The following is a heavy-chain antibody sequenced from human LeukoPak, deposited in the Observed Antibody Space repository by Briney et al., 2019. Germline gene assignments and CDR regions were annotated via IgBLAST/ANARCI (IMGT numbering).Heavy chain of an antibody. CDR3: ARDRPGYYCSSTSCSGLDY. J-gene: IGHJ4*02. CDR1: GYTFTSYG. Sequence: GASVKVSCKASGYTFTSYGISWVRQAPGQGLEWMGWISAYNGNTNYAQKLQGRVTMTTDTSTSTAYMELRSLRSDDTAVYYCARDRPGYYCSSTSCSGLDYWGQGTLVTVSP. CDR2: ISAYNGNT. V-gene: IGHV1-18*01. D-gene: IGHD2-2*01.